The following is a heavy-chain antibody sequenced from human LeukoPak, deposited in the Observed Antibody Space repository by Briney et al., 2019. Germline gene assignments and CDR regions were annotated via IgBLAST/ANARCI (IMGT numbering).Heavy chain of an antibody. CDR2: TYYRSKWYN. V-gene: IGHV6-1*01. CDR3: AGVAAAPLQGVNGVAPIYYYYYYMDV. CDR1: GDSVSSNSAA. D-gene: IGHD6-13*01. J-gene: IGHJ6*03. Sequence: SQTLSLTCAISGDSVSSNSAAWNWIRQSPSKGLEWLGRTYYRSKWYNDYAVSVKSRITINPDTSKNQFSLQLNSVTPEDTAVYYCAGVAAAPLQGVNGVAPIYYYYYYMDVWGKGTTVTVSS.